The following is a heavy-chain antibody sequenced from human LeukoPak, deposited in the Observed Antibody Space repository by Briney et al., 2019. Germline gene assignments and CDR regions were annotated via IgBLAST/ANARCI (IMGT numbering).Heavy chain of an antibody. CDR1: GFTFSSYG. CDR2: ISYDGSNK. CDR3: AKDRGFGESYFDY. J-gene: IGHJ4*02. V-gene: IGHV3-30*18. D-gene: IGHD3-10*01. Sequence: AGGSLRLSCAASGFTFSSYGMHWVRQAPGKGLEWVAVISYDGSNKYYADSVKGRFTISRDNSKNTLYLQMNSLRAEVTAVYYCAKDRGFGESYFDYWGQGTLVTVSS.